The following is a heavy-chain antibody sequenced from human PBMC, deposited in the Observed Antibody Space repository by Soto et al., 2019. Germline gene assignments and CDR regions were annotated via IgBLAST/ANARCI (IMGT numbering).Heavy chain of an antibody. D-gene: IGHD5-12*01. J-gene: IGHJ6*02. CDR2: ISVYNGNT. V-gene: IGHV1-18*01. CDR3: ARDTPAHSGYDYRSYYYYYYGMDV. Sequence: GASVKVSCKASGYTFTSYGISWVRQAPGQGLEWMGWISVYNGNTNYAHNLQGRVTMTTDTSTSTAYMELRSLRSDDTAVYYCARDTPAHSGYDYRSYYYYYYGMDVWGQGTTVTVSS. CDR1: GYTFTSYG.